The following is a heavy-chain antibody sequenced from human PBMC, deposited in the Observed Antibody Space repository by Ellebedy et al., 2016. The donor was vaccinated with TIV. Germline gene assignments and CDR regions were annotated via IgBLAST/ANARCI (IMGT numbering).Heavy chain of an antibody. CDR2: IKNDGSST. J-gene: IGHJ4*02. D-gene: IGHD6-19*01. V-gene: IGHV3-74*01. Sequence: PGGSLRLSCAASGFTFSSYWRHWVRQAPGKGLVWVSRIKNDGSSTSYADSVKGRFTISRDNAKNTLYLQMNSLRVEDTAVYYCARDTGSGWSQDVYFDYWGQGTLVTVSS. CDR3: ARDTGSGWSQDVYFDY. CDR1: GFTFSSYW.